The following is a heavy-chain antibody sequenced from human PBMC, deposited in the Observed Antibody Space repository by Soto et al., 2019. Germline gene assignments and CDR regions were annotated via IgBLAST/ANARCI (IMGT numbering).Heavy chain of an antibody. Sequence: GGSLRLSCAASGFTFSSHAMSWVRQAPGKGLEWVSAIGGSGGTTYYADSVKGRFTISRDNSKNTLYLQMNSLRAEDTAVYYCARRTREVVVASTYYFYMDVWGKGTTVTVSS. J-gene: IGHJ6*03. D-gene: IGHD2-15*01. V-gene: IGHV3-23*01. CDR3: ARRTREVVVASTYYFYMDV. CDR1: GFTFSSHA. CDR2: IGGSGGTT.